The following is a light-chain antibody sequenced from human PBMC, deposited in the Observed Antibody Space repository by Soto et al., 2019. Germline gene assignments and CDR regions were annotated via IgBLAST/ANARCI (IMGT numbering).Light chain of an antibody. Sequence: EIVLTQSPGTLSLSPGERVTLSCRASQSVSSSYLAWYQQKPGQAPRLLIYGASSRATGIPDRFSGSGSGTDFTLTISRLEPEEFAVYYCQQYGSSPFTFGPGNKVDIK. CDR2: GAS. CDR1: QSVSSSY. V-gene: IGKV3-20*01. J-gene: IGKJ3*01. CDR3: QQYGSSPFT.